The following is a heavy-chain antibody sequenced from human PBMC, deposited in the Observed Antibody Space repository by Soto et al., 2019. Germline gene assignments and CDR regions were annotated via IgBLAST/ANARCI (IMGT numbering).Heavy chain of an antibody. CDR3: ARRSSGWYFDY. CDR2: ISGSGGST. D-gene: IGHD6-19*01. CDR1: GFTFSSYA. V-gene: IGHV3-23*01. J-gene: IGHJ4*02. Sequence: GGSLRLSCAASGFTFSSYAMNWVRQAPGKGLERVSVISGSGGSTYYADSVKGRFTISRDNSRNTLYLQMNSLIAEDTAVYYCARRSSGWYFDYWGQGTLVTVS.